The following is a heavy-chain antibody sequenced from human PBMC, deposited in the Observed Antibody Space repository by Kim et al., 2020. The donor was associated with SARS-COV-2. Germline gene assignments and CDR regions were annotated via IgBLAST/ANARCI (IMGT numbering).Heavy chain of an antibody. D-gene: IGHD6-19*01. Sequence: ASVKVSCRASGYSFTGYYIHWVRQAPGQGLEWMGRINPNSGGTSYPQRFQGRVIMTRDTSISTAFLELSSLRSDDTAIYYCARGTIVLAGMWWFDSWGQG. CDR2: INPNSGGT. CDR3: ARGTIVLAGMWWFDS. V-gene: IGHV1-2*06. J-gene: IGHJ5*01. CDR1: GYSFTGYY.